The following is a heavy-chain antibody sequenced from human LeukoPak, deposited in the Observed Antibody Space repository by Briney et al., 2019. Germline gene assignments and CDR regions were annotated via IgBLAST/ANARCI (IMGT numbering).Heavy chain of an antibody. J-gene: IGHJ5*02. V-gene: IGHV7-4-1*02. D-gene: IGHD2-2*01. CDR3: ARSDIVVVPAAIQPNWFDP. CDR2: INTNTGNP. CDR1: GYTFTSYA. Sequence: VASVKVSCKASGYTFTSYAMNWVRQAPGQGLEWMGWINTNTGNPTYAQGFTGRFVFSLDTSVSTAYLQISSLKAEDTAVYYCARSDIVVVPAAIQPNWFDPWGPGTLVTVSS.